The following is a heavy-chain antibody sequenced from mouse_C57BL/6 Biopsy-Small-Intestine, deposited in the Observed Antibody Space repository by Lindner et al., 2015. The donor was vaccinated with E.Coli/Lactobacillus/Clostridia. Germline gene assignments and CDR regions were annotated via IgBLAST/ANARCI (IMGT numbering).Heavy chain of an antibody. CDR3: ARDENGLFDY. Sequence: VQLQESGAELVRPGTSVKVSCKASGYAFTNYLIEWVKQRPGQGLEWIGVINPGSGGTNYNEKFKGKATLTADKSSSTAYMQLSSLTSEDSAVYFCARDENGLFDYWGQSTTLTVSS. V-gene: IGHV1-54*01. CDR2: INPGSGGT. CDR1: GYAFTNYL. D-gene: IGHD1-1*02. J-gene: IGHJ2*01.